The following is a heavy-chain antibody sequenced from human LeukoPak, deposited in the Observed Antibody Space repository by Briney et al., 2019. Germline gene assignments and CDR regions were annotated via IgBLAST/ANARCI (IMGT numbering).Heavy chain of an antibody. V-gene: IGHV4-59*12. Sequence: SETLSLTCTVSGGSINSYYWSWIRQPPGKGLEWIGYIYSTGSTNYNPSLKSRVTISVDTSKNQFSLKLSSVTAADTAVYYCARKGAVNGSSFDPWGQGTLVTVSS. CDR1: GGSINSYY. CDR2: IYSTGST. CDR3: ARKGAVNGSSFDP. J-gene: IGHJ5*02. D-gene: IGHD1-26*01.